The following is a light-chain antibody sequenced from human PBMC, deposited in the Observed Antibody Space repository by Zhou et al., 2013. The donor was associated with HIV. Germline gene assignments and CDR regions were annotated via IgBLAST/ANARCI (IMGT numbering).Light chain of an antibody. V-gene: IGKV1-33*01. J-gene: IGKJ2*01. CDR3: QQYDNLPYT. CDR1: QDITNY. CDR2: AAS. Sequence: DIQMTQSPSSLSASVGDRVTITCQASQDITNYLNWYQQKPGKAPKLLIYAASNLETGVPSRFSGSGSGTDFTFTISSLQPEDIATYYCQQYDNLPYTFGPGDQAGDQT.